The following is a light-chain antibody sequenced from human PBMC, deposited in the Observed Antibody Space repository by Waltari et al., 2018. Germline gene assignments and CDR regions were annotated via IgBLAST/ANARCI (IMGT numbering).Light chain of an antibody. CDR1: SSTIGSNT. Sequence: QSVLTQPPSASGTPGPGVTIFCSGSSSTIGSNTLHWYQHLPGTAPTLLIYSTNHRPSGVPDRFSGSKSGTSASLAISGLQSEDEADYYCAAWDDSLNGVVFGGGTKLTVL. V-gene: IGLV1-44*01. J-gene: IGLJ2*01. CDR3: AAWDDSLNGVV. CDR2: STN.